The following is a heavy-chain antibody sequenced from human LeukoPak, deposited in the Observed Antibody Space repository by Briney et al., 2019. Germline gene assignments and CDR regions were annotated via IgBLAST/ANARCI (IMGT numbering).Heavy chain of an antibody. CDR1: GGSISTYY. V-gene: IGHV4-4*07. CDR2: IHTSGNT. J-gene: IGHJ4*02. CDR3: AREGSMTARPFVSIVY. D-gene: IGHD6-6*01. Sequence: SETLSLTCTVSGGSISTYYWSWIRQPAGKGLEWIGRIHTSGNTDYNPSLKSRVTMSVDTSKNQFSLKLSSVTAADTAVYYCAREGSMTARPFVSIVYWGQGTLVTISS.